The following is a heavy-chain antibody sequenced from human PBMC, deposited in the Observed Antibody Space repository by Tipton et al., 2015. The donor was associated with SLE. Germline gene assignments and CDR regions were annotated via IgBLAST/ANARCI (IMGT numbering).Heavy chain of an antibody. Sequence: VKPSQTLPLTCAISGDSVSRNSGAWHWIRQSPSRGLEWLGRTYYRSNWFYDYAISVKSRITIDPDTSKNQFSLQLNSVAPEDTAVYYCAREEGTEHDAFDIWGQGTMVTVSS. D-gene: IGHD3/OR15-3a*01. CDR1: GDSVSRNSGA. CDR2: TYYRSNWFY. CDR3: AREEGTEHDAFDI. J-gene: IGHJ3*02. V-gene: IGHV6-1*01.